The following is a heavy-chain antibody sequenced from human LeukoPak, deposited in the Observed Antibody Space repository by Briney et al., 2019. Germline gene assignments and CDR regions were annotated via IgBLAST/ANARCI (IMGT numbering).Heavy chain of an antibody. CDR3: AKDLLAYDSSGFDS. CDR2: ISGSGRST. V-gene: IGHV3-23*01. J-gene: IGHJ4*02. CDR1: GFTFSSYW. D-gene: IGHD3-22*01. Sequence: PGGSLRLSCAASGFTFSSYWMHWVRQAPGKGLEWVSAISGSGRSTYYADSVRGRFTISRDNSKNTLYLQMNSLRAEDTAVYHCAKDLLAYDSSGFDSWGQGTLVTVSS.